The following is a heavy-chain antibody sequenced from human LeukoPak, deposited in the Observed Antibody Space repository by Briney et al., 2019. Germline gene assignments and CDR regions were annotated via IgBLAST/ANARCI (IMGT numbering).Heavy chain of an antibody. J-gene: IGHJ4*02. CDR2: ISSSGSTI. CDR3: AREVGVTTSWVADY. D-gene: IGHD4-17*01. Sequence: GGSLRLSCAASGFTFSDYYMSWIRQAPGKGLEWVSYISSSGSTIYYAGSVKGRFTISRDNAKNSLYLQMNSLRAEDTAVYYCAREVGVTTSWVADYWGQGTLVTVSS. CDR1: GFTFSDYY. V-gene: IGHV3-11*01.